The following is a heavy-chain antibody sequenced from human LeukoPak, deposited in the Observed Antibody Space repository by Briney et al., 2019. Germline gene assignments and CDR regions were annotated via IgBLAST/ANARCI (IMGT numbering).Heavy chain of an antibody. CDR1: ESSFASYW. D-gene: IGHD3-3*01. CDR2: IYPADSAT. CDR3: ARRVNFWSAYPSAC. V-gene: IGHV5-51*01. Sequence: GGSLKISGKAPESSFASYWIGWARQMPGKGLEWIEIIYPADSATTYSPSFQGQATISADKSISTSFLKWSRRKASDTPIYYCARRVNFWSAYPSACWSQGWLVTASS. J-gene: IGHJ4*02.